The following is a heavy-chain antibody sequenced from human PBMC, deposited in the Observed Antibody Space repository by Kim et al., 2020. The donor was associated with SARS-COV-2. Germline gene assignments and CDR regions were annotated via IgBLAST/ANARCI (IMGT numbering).Heavy chain of an antibody. J-gene: IGHJ4*02. V-gene: IGHV3-33*01. Sequence: KCSADSMEGRFTISRDKSKTTLYLQKNSLRVEDTAVYYCARDLWMGSYFDYWGQGTLVTVSS. CDR3: ARDLWMGSYFDY. CDR2: K. D-gene: IGHD3-3*01.